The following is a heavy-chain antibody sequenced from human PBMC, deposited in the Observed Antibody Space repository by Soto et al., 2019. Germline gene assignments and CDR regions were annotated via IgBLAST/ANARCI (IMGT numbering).Heavy chain of an antibody. Sequence: GGSLRLSCAASGFTFSSYAMHWVRQAPGKGLEWVAVISYDGSNKYYADSVKGRFTISRDNSKNTLYLQMNSLRAEDTAVYYCARAPLRMRYCTNGVPCAFDIWGQGTMVTVSS. CDR3: ARAPLRMRYCTNGVPCAFDI. V-gene: IGHV3-30-3*01. D-gene: IGHD2-8*01. J-gene: IGHJ3*02. CDR1: GFTFSSYA. CDR2: ISYDGSNK.